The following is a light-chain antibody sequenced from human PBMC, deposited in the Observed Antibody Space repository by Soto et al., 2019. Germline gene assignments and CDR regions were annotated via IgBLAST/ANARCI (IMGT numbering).Light chain of an antibody. CDR2: RTS. Sequence: EIVMTQSPATLSVSPGERATLSCRASQSISSNLAWYQQKPGQAPRLLMFRTSSRATGIPDRFSGSGSGTDFTLTISRLEPEDFAVYYCQQYGSSWTFGQGTKVDIK. J-gene: IGKJ1*01. CDR3: QQYGSSWT. V-gene: IGKV3-20*01. CDR1: QSISSN.